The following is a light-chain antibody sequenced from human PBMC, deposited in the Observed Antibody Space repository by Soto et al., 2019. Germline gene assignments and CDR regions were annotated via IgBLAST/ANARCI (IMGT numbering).Light chain of an antibody. CDR3: QQVKTYPRT. CDR1: QAVPNN. Sequence: DIHLTQSPSFLSASVGDRVTITCRPSQAVPNNMAWYQQKPGKPPKLLIYEESTLHSGVPSRFSGRKSGTQFTLTIDSLQPEDSATYYCQQVKTYPRTFGGGTKVEIK. J-gene: IGKJ4*01. CDR2: EES. V-gene: IGKV1-9*01.